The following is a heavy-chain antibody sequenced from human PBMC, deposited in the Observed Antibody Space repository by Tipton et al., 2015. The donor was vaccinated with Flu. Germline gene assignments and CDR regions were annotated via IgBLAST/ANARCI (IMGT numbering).Heavy chain of an antibody. CDR2: IYYSGST. J-gene: IGHJ6*02. CDR3: ARELNYGMDV. Sequence: QVQLVQSGPEVKPSETLSLTCTVSGGSISSYYWSWIRQPPGKGLEWIGYIYYSGSTNYNPSLKSRVTISVDTSKNQFSLKLSSVTAADTTVYYCARELNYGMDVWGQGTTVTVSS. V-gene: IGHV4-59*01. CDR1: GGSISSYY.